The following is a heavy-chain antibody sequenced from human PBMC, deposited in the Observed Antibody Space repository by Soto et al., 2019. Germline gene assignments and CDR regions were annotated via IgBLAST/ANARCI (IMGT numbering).Heavy chain of an antibody. CDR2: INAGNGNT. Sequence: GASVKVSCKASGYTFTSYAMHWVRQAPGQRLEWMGWINAGNGNTKYSQKFQGRVTITRDTSASTAYMELSSLRSEDTAVYYCARDHDYYYGMDVWGQGTTVTVSS. CDR3: ARDHDYYYGMDV. CDR1: GYTFTSYA. J-gene: IGHJ6*02. V-gene: IGHV1-3*01.